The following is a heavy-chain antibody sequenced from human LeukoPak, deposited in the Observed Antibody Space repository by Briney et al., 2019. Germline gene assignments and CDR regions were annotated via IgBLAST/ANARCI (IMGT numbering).Heavy chain of an antibody. CDR3: ARSSVWYKNFDY. D-gene: IGHD1-1*01. J-gene: IGHJ4*02. Sequence: SETLSLTCAVYGGSFSGYYWSWIRQPPGKGLEWIGEINHSGSTNYNPSLKSRVTISVDTSKNQFSLKLSFVTAADTAVYYCARSSVWYKNFDYWGQGTLVTVSS. CDR1: GGSFSGYY. V-gene: IGHV4-34*01. CDR2: INHSGST.